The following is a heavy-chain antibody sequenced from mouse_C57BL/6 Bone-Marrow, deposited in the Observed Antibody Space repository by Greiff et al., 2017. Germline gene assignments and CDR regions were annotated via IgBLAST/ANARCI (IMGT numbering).Heavy chain of an antibody. D-gene: IGHD1-3*01. V-gene: IGHV1-4*01. Sequence: QVQLKESGAELARPGASVKMSCKASGYTFTSYTMHWVKQRPGPGLEWIGYINPSSGYTKYNQKFKDKATLTADKSSSTAYMQLSSLTSEDSAVYYCARLGSSPFDYWGQGTTLTVSS. CDR3: ARLGSSPFDY. J-gene: IGHJ2*01. CDR2: INPSSGYT. CDR1: GYTFTSYT.